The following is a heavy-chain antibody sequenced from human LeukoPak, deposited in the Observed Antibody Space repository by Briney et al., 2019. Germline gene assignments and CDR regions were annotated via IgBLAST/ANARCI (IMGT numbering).Heavy chain of an antibody. CDR3: ARERHDDFWSDHQGAFDI. CDR1: GGSISSYY. D-gene: IGHD3-3*01. Sequence: PSETLSLTCTVSGGSISSYYWSWIRQPPGKGLEWIGYIYYSGSTNYNPSLKSRVTISVDTSKNQFSLKLSSVTAADTAVYYCARERHDDFWSDHQGAFDIWGQGTMVTVSS. J-gene: IGHJ3*02. CDR2: IYYSGST. V-gene: IGHV4-59*01.